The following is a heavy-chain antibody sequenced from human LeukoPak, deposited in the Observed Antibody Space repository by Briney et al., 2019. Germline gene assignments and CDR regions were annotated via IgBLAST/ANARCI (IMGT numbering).Heavy chain of an antibody. CDR3: ARVKLARNYVRVYYYYYMDV. Sequence: SETLSLTCAVYGGSFSGYYWSWIRQPPGKGLEWIGEINHSGSTNYDPSLKSRVTISVDTSKNQFSLKLSSVTAADTAVYYCARVKLARNYVRVYYYYYMDVWGKGTTVTVSS. V-gene: IGHV4-34*01. CDR2: INHSGST. D-gene: IGHD1-7*01. J-gene: IGHJ6*03. CDR1: GGSFSGYY.